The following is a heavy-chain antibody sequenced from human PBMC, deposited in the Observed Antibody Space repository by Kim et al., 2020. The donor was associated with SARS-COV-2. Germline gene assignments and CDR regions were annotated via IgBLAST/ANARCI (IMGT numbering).Heavy chain of an antibody. V-gene: IGHV4-39*01. Sequence: YDNPSLKSRVTISGDTSKNQFSMSRSSVTAADTAVYYCARLKVAGYYFDYWGQGTLVTVSS. J-gene: IGHJ4*02. CDR3: ARLKVAGYYFDY. D-gene: IGHD2-15*01.